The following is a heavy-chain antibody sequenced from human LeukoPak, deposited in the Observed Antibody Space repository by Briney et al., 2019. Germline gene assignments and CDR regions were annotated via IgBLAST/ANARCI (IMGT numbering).Heavy chain of an antibody. J-gene: IGHJ4*02. Sequence: ASVKVSCKASGYTFTSYGISWLRQAPGQGLEWMGWISPYNGNTNYAQELQGRVTMTTDTSTSTAYMELRSLTSDDTAVYYCARNIVLMVYTNDYWGRGTLVTVSS. V-gene: IGHV1-18*01. D-gene: IGHD2-8*01. CDR3: ARNIVLMVYTNDY. CDR1: GYTFTSYG. CDR2: ISPYNGNT.